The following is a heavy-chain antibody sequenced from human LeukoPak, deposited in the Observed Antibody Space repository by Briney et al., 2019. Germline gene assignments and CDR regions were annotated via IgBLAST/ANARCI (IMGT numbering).Heavy chain of an antibody. CDR3: ARALVPYYDILTGYYKHPIDAFDI. CDR2: MYASGST. J-gene: IGHJ3*02. V-gene: IGHV4-4*07. D-gene: IGHD3-9*01. CDR1: GGSISSYY. Sequence: SETLSLTCTVSGGSISSYYWTWIRQPAGKGLEWIGRMYASGSTNYNPSLKSGVTMSVDTSKNQFSLKLRSVTAADTAMYYCARALVPYYDILTGYYKHPIDAFDIWGQGTMVTVSS.